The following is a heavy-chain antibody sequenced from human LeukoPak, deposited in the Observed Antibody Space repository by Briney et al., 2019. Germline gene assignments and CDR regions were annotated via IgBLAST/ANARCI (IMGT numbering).Heavy chain of an antibody. J-gene: IGHJ4*02. D-gene: IGHD2-15*01. CDR2: ISGSGGST. V-gene: IGHV3-23*01. CDR1: GFTFSSYA. CDR3: AKDLGYCSGGSCPPPHY. Sequence: TGGSLRLSCAASGFTFSSYAKRWVRQAPGKGLEWVSAISGSGGSTYYADSVKGRFTISRDNSKNTLYLQMNSLRAEDTAVYYCAKDLGYCSGGSCPPPHYWGQGTLVTVSS.